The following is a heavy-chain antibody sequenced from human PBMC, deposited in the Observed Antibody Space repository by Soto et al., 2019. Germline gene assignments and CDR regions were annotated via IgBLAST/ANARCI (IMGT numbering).Heavy chain of an antibody. CDR1: GDSIRSYY. J-gene: IGHJ4*02. CDR2: IYDSGST. D-gene: IGHD3-22*01. CDR3: VRDRAYYESSGLQFDY. V-gene: IGHV4-59*01. Sequence: PSETLSLTCTVSGDSIRSYYWSWIRQPPGKGLEWIGYIYDSGSTNYNPSLKSRVTISVDTSKSQFSLKLSSVTAADTAVYYCVRDRAYYESSGLQFDYWGQGTLVTVSS.